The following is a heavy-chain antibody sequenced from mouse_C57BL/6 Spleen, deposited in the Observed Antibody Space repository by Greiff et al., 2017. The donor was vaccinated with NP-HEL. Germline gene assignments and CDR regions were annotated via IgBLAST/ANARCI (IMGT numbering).Heavy chain of an antibody. CDR1: GFNIKDYY. Sequence: VQLQQSGAELVRPGASVKLSCTASGFNIKDYYMHWVKQRPEQGLEWIGRIDPEDGDTEYAPKFQGKATMTADTSSNTAYLQLSSLTSEDTAVYYCTIDTYGSSPGGYAMDYWGQGTSVTVSS. V-gene: IGHV14-1*01. CDR3: TIDTYGSSPGGYAMDY. J-gene: IGHJ4*01. D-gene: IGHD1-1*01. CDR2: IDPEDGDT.